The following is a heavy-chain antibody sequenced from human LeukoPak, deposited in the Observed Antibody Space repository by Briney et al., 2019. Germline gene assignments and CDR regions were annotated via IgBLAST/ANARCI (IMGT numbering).Heavy chain of an antibody. J-gene: IGHJ4*02. CDR3: ARHQTGYDYVWGSYRPDVYFDY. V-gene: IGHV4-59*08. D-gene: IGHD3-16*02. CDR2: IYCSGST. CDR1: GGSISSYY. Sequence: SETLSLTCTVSGGSISSYYWSWIRQPPGKGLEWIGYIYCSGSTNYNPSPKSRVAISVDTSKNQFSLKLSSVTAADTAVYYCARHQTGYDYVWGSYRPDVYFDYWGQGTLVTVSS.